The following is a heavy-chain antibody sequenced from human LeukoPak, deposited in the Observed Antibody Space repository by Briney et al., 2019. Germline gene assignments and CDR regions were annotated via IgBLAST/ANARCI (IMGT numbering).Heavy chain of an antibody. CDR1: GGSISSYS. CDR3: ARTRAFGGNTPRAFDI. J-gene: IGHJ3*02. Sequence: SGTLSLTCTVSGGSISSYSWSWIRQPPGKGLEWIGYISYSGSTSYNPSLKSRVTISVDTSKNQFSLKLSSMTAADTAVFYCARTRAFGGNTPRAFDIWGQGTMVTVSS. CDR2: ISYSGST. V-gene: IGHV4-59*01. D-gene: IGHD4-23*01.